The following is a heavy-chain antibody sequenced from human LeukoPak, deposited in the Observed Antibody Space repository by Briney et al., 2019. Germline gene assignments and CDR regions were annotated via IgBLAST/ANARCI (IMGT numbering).Heavy chain of an antibody. Sequence: ASVKVSCKVSGYTLTELSMHWVRQAPGKGLEWMGGFDPEDGETIYAQKFQGRVTMTEDTSTDTAYMELGSLRSEDTAVYYCATSGVGPTTSYFDYWGQGTLVTVSS. J-gene: IGHJ4*02. D-gene: IGHD1-26*01. CDR1: GYTLTELS. CDR2: FDPEDGET. CDR3: ATSGVGPTTSYFDY. V-gene: IGHV1-24*01.